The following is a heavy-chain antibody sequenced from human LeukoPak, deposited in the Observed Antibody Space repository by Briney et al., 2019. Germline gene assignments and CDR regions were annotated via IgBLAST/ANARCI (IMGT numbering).Heavy chain of an antibody. Sequence: SETLSLTCTVSGYSISSGYFWGWIRQPPGKGLECIGTIYHSGSTYYNPSLKSRVTISVDTSKNQFSLKLSSVTAADTAVYYCARAGRWEGRPHAFDIWGQGTMVTVSS. CDR3: ARAGRWEGRPHAFDI. D-gene: IGHD1-26*01. CDR2: IYHSGST. J-gene: IGHJ3*02. CDR1: GYSISSGYF. V-gene: IGHV4-38-2*02.